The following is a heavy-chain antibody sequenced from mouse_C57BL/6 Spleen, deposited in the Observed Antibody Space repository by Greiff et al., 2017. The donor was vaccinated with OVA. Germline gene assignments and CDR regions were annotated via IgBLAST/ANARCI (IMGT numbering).Heavy chain of an antibody. D-gene: IGHD2-3*01. CDR3: ARRRGGYSSYFDY. CDR1: GYTFTSYW. J-gene: IGHJ2*01. V-gene: IGHV1-69*01. CDR2: IDPSDSYT. Sequence: VQLQQPGAELVMPGASVKLSCKASGYTFTSYWMHWVKQRPGQGLEWIGEIDPSDSYTNYNQKFKGKSTLTVDKSSSTAYMQLSSLTSEDSAVYYCARRRGGYSSYFDYWGQGTTLTVSS.